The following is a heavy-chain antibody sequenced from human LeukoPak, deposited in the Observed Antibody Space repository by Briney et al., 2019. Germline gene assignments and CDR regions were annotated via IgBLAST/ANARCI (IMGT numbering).Heavy chain of an antibody. CDR3: ARPHCGSTSCYDWNWFDP. Sequence: SEPLSLTCAVYGGSFSGYYWSWIRQPPGKGLEWIWEINHSGSTNYNPSLKSRVTISVDTSKNQFPLKLSSVTAADTAVYYCARPHCGSTSCYDWNWFDPWGQGTLVTVSS. J-gene: IGHJ5*02. V-gene: IGHV4-34*01. D-gene: IGHD2-2*01. CDR1: GGSFSGYY. CDR2: INHSGST.